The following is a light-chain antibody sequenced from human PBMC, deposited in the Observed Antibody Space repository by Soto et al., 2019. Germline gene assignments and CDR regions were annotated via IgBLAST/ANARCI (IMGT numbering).Light chain of an antibody. Sequence: EIVLTQSPATLSLSPGERATLSCRASQSVSSYLAWYQQKPGHAPRLLIYDASNRATGIPARFSGSGSGTDFTLTISSLEPEDFAVYYCQQRSNWHTFGPGTKVDIK. CDR1: QSVSSY. V-gene: IGKV3-11*01. CDR3: QQRSNWHT. CDR2: DAS. J-gene: IGKJ3*01.